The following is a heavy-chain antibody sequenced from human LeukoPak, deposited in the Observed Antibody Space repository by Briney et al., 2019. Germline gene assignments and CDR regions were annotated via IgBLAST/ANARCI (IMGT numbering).Heavy chain of an antibody. CDR3: ARDPGQYNYGYSDY. J-gene: IGHJ4*02. CDR1: GFTFSTYS. Sequence: SGGSLRLSCAASGFTFSTYSMNWVRQAPGKGLEWVSPITSSSSYIYYADSVKGRFTNSRDNAKNSLYLQMNSLRAEDTAIYYCARDPGQYNYGYSDYWGQGTLVAVSS. V-gene: IGHV3-21*01. D-gene: IGHD5-18*01. CDR2: ITSSSSYI.